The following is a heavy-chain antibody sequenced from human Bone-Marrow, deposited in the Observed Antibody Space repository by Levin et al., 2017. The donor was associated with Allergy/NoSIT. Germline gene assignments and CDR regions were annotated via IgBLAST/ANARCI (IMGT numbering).Heavy chain of an antibody. CDR1: GGTFKSYA. V-gene: IGHV1-69*13. CDR2: IIPVYQTA. J-gene: IGHJ4*02. CDR3: ARDQGRDGYNPFDY. D-gene: IGHD5-24*01. Sequence: ASVKVSCMASGGTFKSYAINWVRQAPGQGLEWVGGIIPVYQTAIYAQKFQGRITITADESTNTAYMEVSSLRSEDTAVYYCARDQGRDGYNPFDYWGQGTLLTVSS.